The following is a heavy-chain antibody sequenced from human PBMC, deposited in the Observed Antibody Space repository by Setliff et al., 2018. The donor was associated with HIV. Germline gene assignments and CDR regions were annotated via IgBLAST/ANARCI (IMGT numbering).Heavy chain of an antibody. J-gene: IGHJ4*02. CDR2: IWYDGSNK. D-gene: IGHD1-1*01. Sequence: RLSCAASGFTFSSYGMHWVRQAPGKGLEWVAVIWYDGSNKYYADSVKGRFTISRDNSKNTLYLQMNSLRAEDTAVYYWAKDQVTTTGPDYWGQGTLVTVSS. CDR3: AKDQVTTTGPDY. V-gene: IGHV3-33*06. CDR1: GFTFSSYG.